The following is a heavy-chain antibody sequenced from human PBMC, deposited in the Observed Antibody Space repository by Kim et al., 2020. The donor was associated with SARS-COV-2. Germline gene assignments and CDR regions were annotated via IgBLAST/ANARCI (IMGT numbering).Heavy chain of an antibody. Sequence: GGSLRLSCAASGFTFSSYAMSWVRQAPGKGLEWVSAISGSGGSTYYADSVKGRFTISRDNSKNTLYLQMNSLRAEDTAVYYCAKDCYCSGGSCHLPLYYFDYWGQGTLVTVSS. CDR1: GFTFSSYA. J-gene: IGHJ4*02. D-gene: IGHD2-15*01. CDR2: ISGSGGST. CDR3: AKDCYCSGGSCHLPLYYFDY. V-gene: IGHV3-23*01.